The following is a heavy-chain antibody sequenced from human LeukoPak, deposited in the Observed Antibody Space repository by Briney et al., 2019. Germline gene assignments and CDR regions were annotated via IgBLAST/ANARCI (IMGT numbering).Heavy chain of an antibody. CDR2: ISSSGSTI. V-gene: IGHV3-48*03. D-gene: IGHD3-10*01. CDR3: AKDLDGAFDY. J-gene: IGHJ4*02. CDR1: GFTFSSYE. Sequence: PGGSLRLSCAASGFTFSSYEMNWVRQAPGKGLEWVSYISSSGSTIYYADSVKGQFTISRDNSKNTMFLQMNSLRAGDTAIYYCAKDLDGAFDYWGQGALVTVSS.